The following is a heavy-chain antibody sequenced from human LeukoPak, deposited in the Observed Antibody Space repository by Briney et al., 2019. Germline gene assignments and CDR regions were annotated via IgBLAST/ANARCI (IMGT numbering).Heavy chain of an antibody. CDR1: GYTFTGYY. CDR3: ARIGLITMVRGVIDY. Sequence: GASVKVSCKASGYTFTGYYMHWVRPAPGQGLEWMGWINPNSGGTNYAQKFQGRVTMTRDTSISTAYMELSRLRSDDTAVYYCARIGLITMVRGVIDYWGQGTLVTVSS. V-gene: IGHV1-2*02. D-gene: IGHD3-10*01. CDR2: INPNSGGT. J-gene: IGHJ4*02.